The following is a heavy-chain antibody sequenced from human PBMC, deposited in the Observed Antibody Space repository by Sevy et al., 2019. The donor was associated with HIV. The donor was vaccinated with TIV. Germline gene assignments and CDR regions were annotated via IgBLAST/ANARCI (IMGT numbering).Heavy chain of an antibody. Sequence: SETLSLTCAVYSGSFSAYYWSWIRQPPGKGLEWIGGINHSGSTNYNPSLKSRVTISLHTSKNQFSLKLTSVTAADTAVYYCARGVTVTTVPYYFDYWGQGTLVTVSS. CDR3: ARGVTVTTVPYYFDY. CDR2: INHSGST. D-gene: IGHD4-4*01. J-gene: IGHJ4*02. CDR1: SGSFSAYY. V-gene: IGHV4-34*01.